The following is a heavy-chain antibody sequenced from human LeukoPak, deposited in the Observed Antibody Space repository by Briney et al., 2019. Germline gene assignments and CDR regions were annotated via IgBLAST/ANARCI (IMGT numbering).Heavy chain of an antibody. Sequence: GGSLRLSCAASGFTFSSYNMHWVRQATGKGLEWVSAIGTAGDTYYPGSVKGRFTISRENAKNSLYLQMNSLRAGDTAAYYCARASVVRGDDAFDIWGQGTMVTVSS. D-gene: IGHD3-22*01. J-gene: IGHJ3*02. CDR3: ARASVVRGDDAFDI. CDR2: IGTAGDT. V-gene: IGHV3-13*01. CDR1: GFTFSSYN.